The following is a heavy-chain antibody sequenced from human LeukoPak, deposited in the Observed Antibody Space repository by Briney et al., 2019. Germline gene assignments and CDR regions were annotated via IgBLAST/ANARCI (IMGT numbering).Heavy chain of an antibody. V-gene: IGHV4-31*03. D-gene: IGHD4-17*01. CDR2: IYSSGST. CDR1: GGSITSGGYY. CDR3: ASTDGGYYHYYYYYMDV. J-gene: IGHJ6*03. Sequence: SETLSRTCTVSGGSITSGGYYWSWIRQLPGKGLEWIGYIYSSGSTFYNPSLQSRVSISVDTSRNQFSLKLSSVTAADTAIYYCASTDGGYYHYYYYYMDVWGNGTTVTVSS.